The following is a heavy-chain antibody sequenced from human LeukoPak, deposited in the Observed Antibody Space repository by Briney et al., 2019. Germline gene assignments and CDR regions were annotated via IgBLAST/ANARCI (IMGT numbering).Heavy chain of an antibody. J-gene: IGHJ4*02. CDR1: GYSISSGYY. Sequence: PSETLSLTCAVSGYSISSGYYWGWIRQPPGQGLEWIGSIYHSGSTYYNPSLKSRVITSVDTSKNQFSLKLSSVTAADTAVYYCVCRGYSGYDPIDYWGQGTLVTVSS. CDR3: VCRGYSGYDPIDY. D-gene: IGHD5-12*01. V-gene: IGHV4-38-2*01. CDR2: IYHSGST.